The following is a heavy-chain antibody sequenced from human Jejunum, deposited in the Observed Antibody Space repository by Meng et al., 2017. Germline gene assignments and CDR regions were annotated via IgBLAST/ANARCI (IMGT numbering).Heavy chain of an antibody. D-gene: IGHD5-18*01. CDR2: IYYGGTT. Sequence: QVSLRASGPGLVRTPETLSRTCTGPGGSFISGSYYWSWIRQPPGKGLEWIGYIYYGGTTNYNPSLLSRVTISADTSKNQFSLKLSSVTAADTAVYYCARGSRGYSYGWGQGTLVTVSS. J-gene: IGHJ4*02. CDR1: GGSFISGSYY. CDR3: ARGSRGYSYG. V-gene: IGHV4-61*01.